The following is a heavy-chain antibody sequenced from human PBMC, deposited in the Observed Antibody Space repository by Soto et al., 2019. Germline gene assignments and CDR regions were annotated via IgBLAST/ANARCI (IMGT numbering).Heavy chain of an antibody. CDR3: AKDIGYYDSSGYFDY. D-gene: IGHD3-22*01. Sequence: GGSLRLSCAASGFTFDDYAMHWVRQAPGKGLEWVSGISWNSGSIGYADSVKGRFTISRDNAKNSLYLQMNSLRAEDTALYYCAKDIGYYDSSGYFDYWGQGTLVTVSS. CDR2: ISWNSGSI. J-gene: IGHJ4*02. CDR1: GFTFDDYA. V-gene: IGHV3-9*01.